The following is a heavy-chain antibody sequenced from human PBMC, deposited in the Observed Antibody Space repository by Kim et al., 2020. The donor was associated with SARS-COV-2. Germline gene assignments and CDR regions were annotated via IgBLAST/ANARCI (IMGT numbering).Heavy chain of an antibody. J-gene: IGHJ5*02. CDR3: ARVTMIVVADRESGWFDP. CDR1: GGSISSYY. Sequence: SETLSLTCTVSGGSISSYYWSWIRQPPGKGLEWIGYIYYSGSTNYNPSLKSRVTISVDTSKNQFSLKLSSVTAADTAVYYCARVTMIVVADRESGWFDPWGQGTLVTVSS. CDR2: IYYSGST. D-gene: IGHD3-22*01. V-gene: IGHV4-59*01.